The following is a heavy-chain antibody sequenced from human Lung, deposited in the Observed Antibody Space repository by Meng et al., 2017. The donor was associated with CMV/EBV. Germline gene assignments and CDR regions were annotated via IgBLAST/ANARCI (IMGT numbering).Heavy chain of an antibody. D-gene: IGHD2-2*01. CDR1: GFTFSSHW. J-gene: IGHJ4*02. V-gene: IGHV3-74*01. CDR2: INSDGLRT. CDR3: ARGGCSRTSCLDF. Sequence: ETLSLTCAVSGFTFSSHWVHWVRQAPGGGLVWVAHINSDGLRTNYADSVKGRFTISRDNAKDTLYLQVNSLRAEDTAVYYCARGGCSRTSCLDFWGQGTLVTVSS.